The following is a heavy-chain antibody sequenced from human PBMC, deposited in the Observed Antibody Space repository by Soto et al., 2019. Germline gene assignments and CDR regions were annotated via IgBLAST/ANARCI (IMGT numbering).Heavy chain of an antibody. V-gene: IGHV5-51*01. J-gene: IGHJ6*02. CDR1: GYSFTSYW. CDR3: AILPRTTTATYYYYGMDV. CDR2: IYPGDSDT. Sequence: PGESLKISCKGSGYSFTSYWIGWVRQMPGKGLEWMGIIYPGDSDTRYSPSFQGQVTISADKSISTAYLQWSSLKASDTAMYYCAILPRTTTATYYYYGMDVWGQGTTVTVSS. D-gene: IGHD4-17*01.